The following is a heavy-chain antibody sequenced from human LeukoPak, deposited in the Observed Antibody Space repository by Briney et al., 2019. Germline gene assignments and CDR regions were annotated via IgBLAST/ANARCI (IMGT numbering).Heavy chain of an antibody. V-gene: IGHV1-46*01. CDR3: ARDLGYCSGGSCYYPFDY. D-gene: IGHD2-15*01. Sequence: ASVKVSCKASGYTFTSYYMHWVRQAPGQGLEWMGIINPSGGSTSYAQKFQGRVTMTRDMSTSTVYMGLSSLRSEDTAVYYCARDLGYCSGGSCYYPFDYWGQGTLVTVSS. J-gene: IGHJ4*02. CDR2: INPSGGST. CDR1: GYTFTSYY.